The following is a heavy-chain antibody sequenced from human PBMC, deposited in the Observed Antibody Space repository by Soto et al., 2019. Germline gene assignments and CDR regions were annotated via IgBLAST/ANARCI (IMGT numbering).Heavy chain of an antibody. D-gene: IGHD4-17*01. CDR3: AAADFGDYLRAFDI. V-gene: IGHV1-58*01. CDR1: GFTFTRSV. J-gene: IGHJ3*02. CDR2: IVVGSDNT. Sequence: QMQLVQSGPEVKKTGTSVKVSCKASGFTFTRSVVQWVRQARGQRLEWIGWIVVGSDNTKYAQEFQERVTISRDMSISIAYMELTSLRSEDTAVYYCAAADFGDYLRAFDIWGQGTTVTVSS.